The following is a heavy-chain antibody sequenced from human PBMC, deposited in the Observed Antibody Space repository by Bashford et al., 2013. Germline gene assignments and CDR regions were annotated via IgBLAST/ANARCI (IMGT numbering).Heavy chain of an antibody. J-gene: IGHJ5*02. V-gene: IGHV4-59*01. Sequence: SETLSLTCTVSGVSISSYYWSWIRQPPGKGLEWIGYIYYSGSTKYNSSLKSRVTISVDASKSQFSLKLSSVTAADTAVYYCAKCYSSSPHPNWFDPWGQGTLVTVSS. D-gene: IGHD3-22*01. CDR3: AKCYSSSPHPNWFDP. CDR1: GVSISSYY. CDR2: IYYSGST.